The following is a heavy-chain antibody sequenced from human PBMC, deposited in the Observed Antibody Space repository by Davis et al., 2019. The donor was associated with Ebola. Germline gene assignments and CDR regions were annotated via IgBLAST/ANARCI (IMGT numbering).Heavy chain of an antibody. J-gene: IGHJ4*02. Sequence: GESLKIPCAAPGFTFSSYYMNWVRQAPGKGQEWVSYISTGSSTIYYADSVKGRFTISRDNAKNSLYLQMNSLRDEDTAVYYCARRAYCSGGSCYYNDYWGQGTLVTVSS. CDR3: ARRAYCSGGSCYYNDY. CDR1: GFTFSSYY. V-gene: IGHV3-48*02. D-gene: IGHD2-15*01. CDR2: ISTGSSTI.